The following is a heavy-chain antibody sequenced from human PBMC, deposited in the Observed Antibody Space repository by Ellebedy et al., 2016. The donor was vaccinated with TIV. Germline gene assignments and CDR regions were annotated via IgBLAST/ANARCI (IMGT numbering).Heavy chain of an antibody. CDR2: INPNSGGT. CDR1: GYTFTGYY. CDR3: ARDPCSSTSCPWSHP. Sequence: ASVKVSCKASGYTFTGYYMHWVRQAPGQGLEWMGWINPNSGGTNYAQKLQGRVTMTRDTSIGTAYIELSRLRSDDTAVYYCARDPCSSTSCPWSHPWGQGTLVTVSS. J-gene: IGHJ5*02. V-gene: IGHV1-2*02. D-gene: IGHD2-2*01.